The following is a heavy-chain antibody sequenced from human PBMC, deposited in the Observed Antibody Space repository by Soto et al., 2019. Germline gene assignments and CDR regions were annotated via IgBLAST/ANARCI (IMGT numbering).Heavy chain of an antibody. V-gene: IGHV5-10-1*01. CDR2: IDPSDSYT. CDR1: GYSFTSYW. CDR3: ASISGTAAGRRGES. J-gene: IGHJ5*02. Sequence: PGESLKISCKASGYSFTSYWVVWVRQLPGKGLEYMGRIDPSDSYTDYSPSFQGHVTFSADKSITTASLHWNSLKESDTGIYYCASISGTAAGRRGESWGQGTQVTVSS. D-gene: IGHD6-13*01.